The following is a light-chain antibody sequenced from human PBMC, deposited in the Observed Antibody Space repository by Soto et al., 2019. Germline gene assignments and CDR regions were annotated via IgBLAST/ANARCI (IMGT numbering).Light chain of an antibody. CDR2: EGS. Sequence: QSALTQPASVSGSPGQSITISCTGTSSDVGSYNLVSWYQQHPGKAPKLMIYEGSKRPSGVSNRFSGSKSGNTASLTISGLQAEDEADYYCCSYAGSSTLARIGGGTQLTVL. CDR1: SSDVGSYNL. CDR3: CSYAGSSTLAR. J-gene: IGLJ2*01. V-gene: IGLV2-23*01.